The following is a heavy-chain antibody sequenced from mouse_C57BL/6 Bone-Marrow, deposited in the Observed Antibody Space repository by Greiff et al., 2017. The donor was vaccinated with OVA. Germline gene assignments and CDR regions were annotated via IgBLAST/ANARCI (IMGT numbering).Heavy chain of an antibody. D-gene: IGHD1-1*01. J-gene: IGHJ4*01. Sequence: EVMLVESGGDLVKPGGSLKLSCAASGFTFSSYGMSWVRQTPDKRLEWVATISSGGSYTYYPDRVKGRFTISRDNAKNTLYLQMSSLKSEDTAMYYCARQRIYYYGSSYAMDYWGQGTSVTVSS. V-gene: IGHV5-6*01. CDR3: ARQRIYYYGSSYAMDY. CDR2: ISSGGSYT. CDR1: GFTFSSYG.